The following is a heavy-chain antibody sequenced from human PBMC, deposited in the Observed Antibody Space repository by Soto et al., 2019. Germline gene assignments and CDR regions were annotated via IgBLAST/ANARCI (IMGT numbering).Heavy chain of an antibody. D-gene: IGHD3-10*01. CDR1: GGSFSGYY. Sequence: SETLSLTCAVYGGSFSGYYWSWIRQPPGKGLEWIGEINHRGSTNYNPSLKSRVTISVDTSKNQFSLKLSSVTAADTAVYYCASSRPYGSGSHIDYWGQGTLVTVSS. CDR3: ASSRPYGSGSHIDY. J-gene: IGHJ4*02. CDR2: INHRGST. V-gene: IGHV4-34*01.